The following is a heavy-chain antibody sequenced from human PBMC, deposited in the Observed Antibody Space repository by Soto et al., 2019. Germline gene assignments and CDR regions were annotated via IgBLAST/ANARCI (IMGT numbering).Heavy chain of an antibody. CDR2: INPATGAA. J-gene: IGHJ3*02. Sequence: QLHLVQSGAVVKKPGASVTVSCSAAGYPVTAYYMHWVRQAPGRGLEWMGGINPATGAAKYTRAFPGRAPRTREAPPRTVFMALGGMTRQGTAVFYCARGGAVGVAGSAAFDRWGQGTVVTVSS. V-gene: IGHV1-2*02. CDR3: ARGGAVGVAGSAAFDR. D-gene: IGHD3-3*01. CDR1: GYPVTAYY.